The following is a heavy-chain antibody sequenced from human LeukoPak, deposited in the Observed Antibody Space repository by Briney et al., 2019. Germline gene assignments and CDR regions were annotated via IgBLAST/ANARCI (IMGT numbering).Heavy chain of an antibody. J-gene: IGHJ2*01. Sequence: ASVKVSCKASGYTFTGYYMHWVRQAPGQGLEWMGWINPNSGGTNYAQKFQGRVTMTRDTSISTAYMELSRLRSDDTAVYYCARDASAVTIFGVAHWYFDLWGRGTLVTVSS. CDR3: ARDASAVTIFGVAHWYFDL. D-gene: IGHD3-3*01. CDR2: INPNSGGT. CDR1: GYTFTGYY. V-gene: IGHV1-2*02.